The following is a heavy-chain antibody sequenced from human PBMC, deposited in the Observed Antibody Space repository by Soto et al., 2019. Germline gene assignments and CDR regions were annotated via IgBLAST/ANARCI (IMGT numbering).Heavy chain of an antibody. CDR2: IWYDGSNK. CDR3: ARGGPYSSSPHRLYMDV. V-gene: IGHV3-33*01. D-gene: IGHD6-6*01. J-gene: IGHJ6*03. CDR1: GFTFSSYG. Sequence: QVQLVESGGGVVQPGRSLRLSCAASGFTFSSYGMHWVRQAPGKGLEWVAVIWYDGSNKYYADSVKGRFTISRDNSKNTLYRQMNSLRAEDTAVDYCARGGPYSSSPHRLYMDVWGKGTTVTVSS.